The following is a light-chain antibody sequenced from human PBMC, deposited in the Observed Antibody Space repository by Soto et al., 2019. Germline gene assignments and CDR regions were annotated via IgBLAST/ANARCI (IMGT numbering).Light chain of an antibody. J-gene: IGKJ3*01. Sequence: DIQMTQSPSSLSASVGDRVTITCQASQDISNYLNWYQQKPGKAPKLLIYDASNLETGVQSRFSGSGSGTDFTLTISSLQPEDIDTYYCQQYDNLLVFTFGPGTKVDIK. CDR2: DAS. V-gene: IGKV1-33*01. CDR3: QQYDNLLVFT. CDR1: QDISNY.